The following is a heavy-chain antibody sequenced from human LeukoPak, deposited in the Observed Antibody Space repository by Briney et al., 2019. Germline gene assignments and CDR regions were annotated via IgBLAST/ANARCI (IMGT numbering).Heavy chain of an antibody. CDR1: GFTVSSNY. Sequence: GGSLRLSCAASGFTVSSNYMTWVRQAPGKGLEWVSVIYSGGSTYYADSVKGRFTISRDNSKNTLYLQMNSLRAEDTAVYYCARDQSDDFGAEFDYWGQGTLVTVSS. D-gene: IGHD4-17*01. J-gene: IGHJ4*02. CDR2: IYSGGST. CDR3: ARDQSDDFGAEFDY. V-gene: IGHV3-66*01.